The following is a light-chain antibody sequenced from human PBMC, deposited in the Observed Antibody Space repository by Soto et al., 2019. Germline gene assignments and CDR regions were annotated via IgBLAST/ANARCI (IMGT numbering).Light chain of an antibody. CDR1: QYVSTN. Sequence: ETVMTQFPATLSVSPGERATLSCRASQYVSTNLAWYQQQPGQPPRLLIYDISNRATGIPARFSGSGSETEFTLTMTSQQSEDFAVYYCQQYDTLALTFGGGTKVEIK. J-gene: IGKJ4*01. CDR3: QQYDTLALT. V-gene: IGKV3D-15*01. CDR2: DIS.